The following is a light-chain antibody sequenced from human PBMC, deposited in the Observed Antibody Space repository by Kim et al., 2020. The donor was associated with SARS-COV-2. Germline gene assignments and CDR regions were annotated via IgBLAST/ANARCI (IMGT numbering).Light chain of an antibody. CDR3: SSYAGSNNYV. V-gene: IGLV2-8*01. Sequence: GRSVTFSSDGTTNTVAGYTLISWYQQHPGKPPKLMFYEVSKRPSGVPGRFAGFKAGNTASLTVSGLQAEDEADYCCSSYAGSNNYVFGTGTKVTVL. CDR2: EVS. CDR1: TNTVAGYTL. J-gene: IGLJ1*01.